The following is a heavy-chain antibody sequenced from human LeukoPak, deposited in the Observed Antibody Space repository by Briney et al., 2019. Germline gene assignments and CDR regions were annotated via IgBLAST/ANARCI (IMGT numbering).Heavy chain of an antibody. V-gene: IGHV4-34*01. J-gene: IGHJ5*02. Sequence: PSETLSLTCAVYGGSFNGYYWNWIRQPPGKGLEWLGEINHSGSTNYNPSLKSRVTISVDTSKNQFSLKLSSVTAADTAVYYCARGSPYCSSTSCYTRWFDPWGQGTLVTVSS. CDR1: GGSFNGYY. CDR2: INHSGST. CDR3: ARGSPYCSSTSCYTRWFDP. D-gene: IGHD2-2*02.